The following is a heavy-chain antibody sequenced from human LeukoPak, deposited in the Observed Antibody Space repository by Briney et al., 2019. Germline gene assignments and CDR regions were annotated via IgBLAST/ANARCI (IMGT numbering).Heavy chain of an antibody. CDR3: AREGVLWFGELPY. Sequence: PSQTLSLTCTVSGGSISSGDYYWSWIRQPPGKGLEWFGYIYYSGSTYYNPSLKSRVTISVDTSKNQFSLKLSSVTAADTAVYCCAREGVLWFGELPYWGQGTLVTVSS. CDR1: GGSISSGDYY. CDR2: IYYSGST. J-gene: IGHJ4*02. D-gene: IGHD3-10*01. V-gene: IGHV4-30-4*01.